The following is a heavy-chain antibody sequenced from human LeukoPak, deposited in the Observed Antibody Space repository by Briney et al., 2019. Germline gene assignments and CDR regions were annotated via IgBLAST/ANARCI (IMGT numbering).Heavy chain of an antibody. J-gene: IGHJ4*02. CDR2: IGGRGDAS. CDR1: GFSFRNFA. Sequence: GGSLRLSCGASGFSFRNFAMSWVRQAPGKGLEWVSLIGGRGDASYYADSVKGRFTISRDNSKNTLFLQMSSLRAEDTAVYYFAKGRGSGTWAIDYWGQGTLVTVSS. CDR3: AKGRGSGTWAIDY. V-gene: IGHV3-23*01. D-gene: IGHD3-16*01.